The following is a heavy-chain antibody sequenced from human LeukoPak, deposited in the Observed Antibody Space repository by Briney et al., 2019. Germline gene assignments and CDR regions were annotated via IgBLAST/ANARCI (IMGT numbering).Heavy chain of an antibody. V-gene: IGHV6-1*01. CDR3: ARDRGGSSWYYFDN. Sequence: SQTLSLTCAISGDSVSRDTAAWHWVRQSPSRALEWLGRTYYRSKWYNDYAVSVKSRITINPDTSKNQFSPQLHSVNPEDTAVYYCARDRGGSSWYYFDNWGQGSLVTVSS. CDR2: TYYRSKWYN. J-gene: IGHJ4*02. CDR1: GDSVSRDTAA. D-gene: IGHD6-13*01.